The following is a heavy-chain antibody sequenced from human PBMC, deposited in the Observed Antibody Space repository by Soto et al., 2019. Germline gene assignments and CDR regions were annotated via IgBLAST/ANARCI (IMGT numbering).Heavy chain of an antibody. V-gene: IGHV3-30-3*01. CDR2: ISYDGSNK. CDR1: GFTFSSYA. D-gene: IGHD3-22*01. J-gene: IGHJ4*02. CDR3: ARDSLDMIVVVITYYFDY. Sequence: PGGSLRLSCAASGFTFSSYAMHWVRQAPGKGLEWVAVISYDGSNKYYADSVKGRFTISRDNSKNTLYLQMNSLRAEDTAVYYCARDSLDMIVVVITYYFDYWGQGTLVTVSS.